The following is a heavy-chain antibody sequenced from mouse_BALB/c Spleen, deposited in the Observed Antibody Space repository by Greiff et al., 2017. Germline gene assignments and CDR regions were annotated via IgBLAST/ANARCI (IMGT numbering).Heavy chain of an antibody. J-gene: IGHJ4*01. Sequence: EVMLVESGGGLVKPGGSLKLSCAASGFTFSSYAMSWVRQTPEKRLEWVASISSGGSTYYSDSVKGRFTISRDNARNILYLQMSSLRSEDTAMYYCAREYAMDYWGQGTSVTVSS. V-gene: IGHV5-6-5*01. CDR1: GFTFSSYA. CDR2: ISSGGST. CDR3: AREYAMDY.